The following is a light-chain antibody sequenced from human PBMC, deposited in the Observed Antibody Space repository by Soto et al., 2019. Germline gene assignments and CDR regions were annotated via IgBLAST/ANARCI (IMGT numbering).Light chain of an antibody. J-gene: IGKJ2*01. Sequence: EVVMTQSPATLSVSPGERATLSCRASQNLSRNLAWYQQQPGQAPRLLIFYASTRATGIPARFSGSGSGTDFTLTISGLQSEDFAVYFCQQYDTWPHTFGQGTKLEIK. CDR1: QNLSRN. CDR3: QQYDTWPHT. V-gene: IGKV3-15*01. CDR2: YAS.